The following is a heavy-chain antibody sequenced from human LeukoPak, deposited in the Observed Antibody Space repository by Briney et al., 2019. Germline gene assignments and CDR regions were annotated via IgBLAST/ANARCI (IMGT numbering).Heavy chain of an antibody. CDR3: AELGITMIGGV. CDR1: GFTFSSYE. D-gene: IGHD3-10*02. Sequence: TGGSLRLSCAASGFTFSSYEMNWVRQAPGKGLEWVSYISSSGSTIYYADSVKGRFTNSRDNAKNPLYLQMNSLRAEDTAVYYCAELGITMIGGVWGKGTTVSISS. CDR2: ISSSGSTI. V-gene: IGHV3-48*03. J-gene: IGHJ6*03.